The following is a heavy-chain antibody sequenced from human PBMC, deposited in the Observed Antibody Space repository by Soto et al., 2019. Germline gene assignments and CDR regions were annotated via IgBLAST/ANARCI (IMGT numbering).Heavy chain of an antibody. CDR3: AKDGYSYAINYFDY. V-gene: IGHV3-30*18. CDR2: ISYDGSNK. Sequence: QVQLVESGGGVVQPGRSLRLSCAASGFTFSSYGMHWVRQAPGKGLGWVAVISYDGSNKYYADSVKGRFTISRDNSKNTLYLQMNSLRAEDTAVYYCAKDGYSYAINYFDYWGQGTLVTVSS. J-gene: IGHJ4*02. CDR1: GFTFSSYG. D-gene: IGHD5-18*01.